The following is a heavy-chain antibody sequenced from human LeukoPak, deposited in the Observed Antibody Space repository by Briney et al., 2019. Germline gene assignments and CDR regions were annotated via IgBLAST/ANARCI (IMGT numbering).Heavy chain of an antibody. V-gene: IGHV3-48*01. Sequence: PGGSLRLSCAASGFSFSTYSMNWVRQAPGKGLEWVSYITSTSGTIYYADSVKGRFTISRDNAKKSLFLQMNGLRAEDTAVHYCASPLSGSPFYWGQGTLVTVSS. CDR3: ASPLSGSPFY. J-gene: IGHJ4*02. CDR2: ITSTSGTI. D-gene: IGHD3-10*01. CDR1: GFSFSTYS.